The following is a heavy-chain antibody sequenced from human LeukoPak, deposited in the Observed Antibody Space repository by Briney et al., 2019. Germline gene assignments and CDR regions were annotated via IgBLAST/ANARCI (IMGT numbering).Heavy chain of an antibody. CDR3: ARVESSGSLSGFDY. V-gene: IGHV4-59*01. CDR2: IYYSGST. D-gene: IGHD6-19*01. Sequence: SETLSLTFTVSGCSISSYYWSWIRQPPGKGLEWIGYIYYSGSTNYNPSLKSRVTISVDTSKNQFSLKLSSVTAADTAVYYCARVESSGSLSGFDYWGQGTLVTVSS. J-gene: IGHJ4*02. CDR1: GCSISSYY.